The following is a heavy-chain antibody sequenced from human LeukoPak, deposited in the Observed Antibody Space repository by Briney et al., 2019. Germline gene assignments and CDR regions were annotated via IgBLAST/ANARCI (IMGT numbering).Heavy chain of an antibody. CDR2: INHSGST. D-gene: IGHD6-19*01. J-gene: IGHJ5*02. V-gene: IGHV4-34*01. CDR1: GGSFSGYY. CDR3: ARALGQWLVHFGWFDP. Sequence: SETLSLTCAVYGGSFSGYYWSWIRQPPGKGLEWIGEINHSGSTNCNPSLKSRVTISVDTSKNQFSLKLSSVTAADTAVYYCARALGQWLVHFGWFDPWGQGTLVTVSS.